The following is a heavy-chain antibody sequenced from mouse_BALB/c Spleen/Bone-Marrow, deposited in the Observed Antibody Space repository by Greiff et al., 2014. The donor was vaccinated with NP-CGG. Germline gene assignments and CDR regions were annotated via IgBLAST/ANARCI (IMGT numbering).Heavy chain of an antibody. CDR2: INPYNDGT. Sequence: EVQLQQSGPELPKPGASVQMSCKASGYTFTSYVMQWVKQKPGQGLEWIGYINPYNDGTKYNEKFKGKATLTSDKSSSTAYMELSSLTSEDSAVYYCAREGVDYFDYWGQGITLTGTS. V-gene: IGHV1-14*01. CDR1: GYTFTSYV. CDR3: AREGVDYFDY. J-gene: IGHJ2*01.